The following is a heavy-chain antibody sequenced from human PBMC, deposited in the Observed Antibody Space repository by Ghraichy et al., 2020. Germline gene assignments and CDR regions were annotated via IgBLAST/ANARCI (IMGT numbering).Heavy chain of an antibody. CDR3: GKGGIGNAPDY. V-gene: IGHV3-23*01. Sequence: GGSLRLSCAASGFTFGTFATSWVRQAPGKGLEWVSAFSVTGITHYSDSVKGRFTTSGDNSKTMLYLQMNSLGAEDAAVYYCGKGGIGNAPDYWGQGTLVTVS. D-gene: IGHD1-1*01. CDR2: FSVTGIT. J-gene: IGHJ4*02. CDR1: GFTFGTFA.